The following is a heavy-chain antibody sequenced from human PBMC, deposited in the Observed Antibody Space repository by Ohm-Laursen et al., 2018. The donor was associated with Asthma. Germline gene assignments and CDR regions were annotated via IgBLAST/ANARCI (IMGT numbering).Heavy chain of an antibody. J-gene: IGHJ6*02. CDR3: AKGLRYDGYLYGLDV. D-gene: IGHD5-24*01. CDR2: IYYSGST. Sequence: SQTLSLTCPVSGGSISSGSYYWSWIRQHPGKGLEWIGYIYYSGSTYYNPSLKSRVTISIDTSKNQFSLKLSSVTAADTAVYYCAKGLRYDGYLYGLDVWGHGTTVTVSS. CDR1: GGSISSGSYY. V-gene: IGHV4-31*03.